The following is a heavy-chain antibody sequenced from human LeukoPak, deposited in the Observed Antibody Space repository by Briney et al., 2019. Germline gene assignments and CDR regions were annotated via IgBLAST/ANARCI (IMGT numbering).Heavy chain of an antibody. J-gene: IGHJ3*02. Sequence: ASVKVSCEASGYTFTSYGITWVRQAPGQGLEWMGWISAYNGNTNYAQKLQDRVTMTTDTSTSTAYMELRSLRSDDTAVYYCASSVGTPRGAFDIWGQGTMVIVSS. D-gene: IGHD4-23*01. CDR1: GYTFTSYG. CDR3: ASSVGTPRGAFDI. CDR2: ISAYNGNT. V-gene: IGHV1-18*01.